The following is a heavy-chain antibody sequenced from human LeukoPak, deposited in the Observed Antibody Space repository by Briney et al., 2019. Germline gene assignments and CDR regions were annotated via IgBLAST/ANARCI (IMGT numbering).Heavy chain of an antibody. V-gene: IGHV1-69*05. Sequence: ASVKVSCKASGGTFSSYAISWVRQAPGQGLEWMGGIIPIFGTANYAQKFQGRVTMTRDTSTSTVYMELSSLRSEDTAVYYCAREKSGYYTKAFDIWGQGTMVTVSS. CDR2: IIPIFGTA. D-gene: IGHD3-3*01. J-gene: IGHJ3*02. CDR3: AREKSGYYTKAFDI. CDR1: GGTFSSYA.